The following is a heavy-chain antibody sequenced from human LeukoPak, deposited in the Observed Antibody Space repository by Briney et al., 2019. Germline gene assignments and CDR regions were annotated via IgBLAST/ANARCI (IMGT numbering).Heavy chain of an antibody. CDR2: ISGGGDST. D-gene: IGHD6-13*01. CDR1: GFTFSSYA. J-gene: IGHJ4*02. Sequence: PGGSLRLSCAASGFTFSSYALSWVRQAPGKGLEWVSVISGGGDSTYYADSVKGRFTISRDNSKNTVFLQMNSLRAEDTAVYYCAKPGSSWYTTFDYWGQGTLVTVSS. CDR3: AKPGSSWYTTFDY. V-gene: IGHV3-23*01.